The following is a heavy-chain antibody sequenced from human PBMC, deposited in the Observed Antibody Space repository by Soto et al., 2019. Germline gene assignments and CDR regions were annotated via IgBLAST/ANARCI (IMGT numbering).Heavy chain of an antibody. J-gene: IGHJ6*02. Sequence: LETLSLTCAVSGGSISSSNWWSWVRQPPGKGLEWIGEIYHSGSTNYNPSLKSRVTISVDKSKNQFSLKLSSVTAADTAVYYCARRGYYYGSGNSLDVWGQGTTVTVSS. D-gene: IGHD3-10*01. V-gene: IGHV4-4*02. CDR1: GGSISSSNW. CDR3: ARRGYYYGSGNSLDV. CDR2: IYHSGST.